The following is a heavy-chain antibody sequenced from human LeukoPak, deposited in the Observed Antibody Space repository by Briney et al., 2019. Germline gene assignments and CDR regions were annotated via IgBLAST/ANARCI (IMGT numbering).Heavy chain of an antibody. V-gene: IGHV4-4*02. J-gene: IGHJ4*02. D-gene: IGHD5-24*01. Sequence: SETLSLTCAVSGGSISSSNWWSWVRQPPGKGLEWIGEIYHSGSTNYNPSLKSRVTISVDKSKHQFSLKLNSVTAADTAVYYCARLRWLHLPFGSEIDYWGQGTLVTVSS. CDR3: ARLRWLHLPFGSEIDY. CDR1: GGSISSSNW. CDR2: IYHSGST.